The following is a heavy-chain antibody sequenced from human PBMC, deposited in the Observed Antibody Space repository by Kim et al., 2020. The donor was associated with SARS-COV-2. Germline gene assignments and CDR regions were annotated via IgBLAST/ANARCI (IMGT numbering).Heavy chain of an antibody. CDR1: GRSFSGYY. CDR2: INHSGST. V-gene: IGHV4-34*01. D-gene: IGHD3-10*01. CDR3: ARGGGLWFGELLPDY. J-gene: IGHJ4*02. Sequence: SETLSLTCAVYGRSFSGYYWSWIRQPPGKGLEWIGEINHSGSTNYNPSLKSRVTISVDTSKNQFSLKLSSVTAADTAVYYCARGGGLWFGELLPDYWGQG.